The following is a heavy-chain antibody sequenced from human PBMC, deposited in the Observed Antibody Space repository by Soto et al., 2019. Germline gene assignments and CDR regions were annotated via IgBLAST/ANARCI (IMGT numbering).Heavy chain of an antibody. V-gene: IGHV1-69*02. J-gene: IGHJ3*02. CDR2: IIPILGIA. CDR1: GGTFSSYT. Sequence: ASVKVSCKASGGTFSSYTISWVRQAPGQGLEWMGRIIPILGIANYAQKFQGRVTITADKSTSTAYMELSSLRSEDTAVYYCARGDRSSAFDIWGQGTMVTVSS. CDR3: ARGDRSSAFDI. D-gene: IGHD3-22*01.